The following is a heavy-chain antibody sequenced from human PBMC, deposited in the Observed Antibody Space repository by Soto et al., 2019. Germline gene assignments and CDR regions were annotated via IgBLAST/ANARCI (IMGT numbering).Heavy chain of an antibody. Sequence: SETLSLTCTVSGGSISSGGYYWSWIRQHPGKGLEWIGYIYYSGSTYYNPSLKSRVTISVDTSKNQFSLRLSSVTAADTAVYYCARVPGGPAAIVLTYGMDVWGQGTTVTVSS. CDR2: IYYSGST. D-gene: IGHD2-2*02. CDR1: GGSISSGGYY. V-gene: IGHV4-31*03. CDR3: ARVPGGPAAIVLTYGMDV. J-gene: IGHJ6*02.